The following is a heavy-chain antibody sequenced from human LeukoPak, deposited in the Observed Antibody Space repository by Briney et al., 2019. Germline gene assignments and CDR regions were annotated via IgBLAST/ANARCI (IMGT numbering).Heavy chain of an antibody. J-gene: IGHJ4*02. Sequence: GVSLRLSCAASGFTFSGSAMDWVRQASGKGLEWVGRIRSKANSYATAYAASVKGRFTISRDDSKNTAYLQMNSLKTEDTAVYYCTAYDRSGEYFDYWGQGTLVTVSS. CDR2: IRSKANSYAT. D-gene: IGHD3-22*01. CDR3: TAYDRSGEYFDY. V-gene: IGHV3-73*01. CDR1: GFTFSGSA.